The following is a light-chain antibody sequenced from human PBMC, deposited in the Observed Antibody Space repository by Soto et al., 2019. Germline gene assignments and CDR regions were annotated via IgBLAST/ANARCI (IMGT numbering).Light chain of an antibody. J-gene: IGKJ3*01. V-gene: IGKV1-12*01. Sequence: DIPMTQSPSSVSASAGDGVTITCRASQDITRWLAWYQQKPGKAPKLLIYGTDSLQSGVPSRFSGSGSGTDFFLTINNLQPEDFATYYCQQANSVPNTFGPGTTVDIK. CDR1: QDITRW. CDR3: QQANSVPNT. CDR2: GTD.